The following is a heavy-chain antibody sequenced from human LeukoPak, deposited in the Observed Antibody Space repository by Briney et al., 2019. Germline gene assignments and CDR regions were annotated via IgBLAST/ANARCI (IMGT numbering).Heavy chain of an antibody. Sequence: KSGGSLRLSCKGSGYSFTNYWIAWVRQMPGKGLEWMGIIYPTDSDTTYTPSFQGQVTISADKSISTAYLQWNTLQASDTAMYYCAKYSSGYPYPDYWGQGNLVTVSS. CDR2: IYPTDSDT. CDR1: GYSFTNYW. CDR3: AKYSSGYPYPDY. V-gene: IGHV5-51*01. D-gene: IGHD3-22*01. J-gene: IGHJ4*02.